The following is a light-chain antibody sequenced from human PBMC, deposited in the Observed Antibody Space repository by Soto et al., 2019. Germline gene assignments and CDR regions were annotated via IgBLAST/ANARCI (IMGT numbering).Light chain of an antibody. V-gene: IGKV1-12*01. CDR2: AAS. CDR3: QQARSFPHP. J-gene: IGKJ2*01. CDR1: QPISSW. Sequence: DIQMTQSPSTVSASVGDGVTITCRASQPISSWLAWFRQRPGKAPELLIYAASTLHSGVPSRFSGSGSGTDFALPISGLQPEDFATYYCQQARSFPHPFGQGTRVDIK.